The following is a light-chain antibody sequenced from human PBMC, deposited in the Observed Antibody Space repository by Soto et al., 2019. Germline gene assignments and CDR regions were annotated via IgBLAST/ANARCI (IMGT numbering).Light chain of an antibody. CDR1: SSDVGGYNY. CDR2: DVR. J-gene: IGLJ1*01. Sequence: QSVLTQPASVSGSPGQSITISCTGTSSDVGGYNYVSWYQQHPGKAPKLMIYDVRNRPSGVSNPFSGSKSVNTASLTISGLQAEDEADYYCSSDTTISTYVFGTGTKVTVL. CDR3: SSDTTISTYV. V-gene: IGLV2-14*01.